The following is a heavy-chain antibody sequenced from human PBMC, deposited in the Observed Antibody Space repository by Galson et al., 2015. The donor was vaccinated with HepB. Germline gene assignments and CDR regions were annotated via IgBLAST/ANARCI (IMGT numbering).Heavy chain of an antibody. Sequence: SVKVSCKASGYTFTSYDINWVRQATGQGLEWMGWMNPDSGKTGYVQKFKGRVTMTRNTSINTAYMELSGLTSEDTAVYYCAKGGVVVVPAAIEEPHYFDHWGQGTLVTVSS. D-gene: IGHD2-2*01. J-gene: IGHJ4*02. CDR3: AKGGVVVVPAAIEEPHYFDH. V-gene: IGHV1-8*01. CDR2: MNPDSGKT. CDR1: GYTFTSYD.